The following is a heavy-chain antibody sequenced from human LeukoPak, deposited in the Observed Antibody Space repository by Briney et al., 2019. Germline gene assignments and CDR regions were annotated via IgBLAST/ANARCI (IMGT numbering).Heavy chain of an antibody. CDR2: INPSGCST. Sequence: ASVKVSCKASGYTFTSYYMHWVRQAPGQGLEWMGIINPSGCSTSYAQKFQGRVTMTRDTSTSTVYMELSSLRSEDTAVYYCASPSSGYSSSWYDAFDIWGQGTMVTVSS. D-gene: IGHD6-13*01. CDR1: GYTFTSYY. CDR3: ASPSSGYSSSWYDAFDI. J-gene: IGHJ3*02. V-gene: IGHV1-46*01.